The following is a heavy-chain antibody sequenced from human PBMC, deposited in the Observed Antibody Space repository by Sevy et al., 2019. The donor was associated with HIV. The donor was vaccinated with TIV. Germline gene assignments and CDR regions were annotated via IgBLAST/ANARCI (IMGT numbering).Heavy chain of an antibody. CDR3: ADSEDILTGYYPFGH. Sequence: GESLKISCEASGFSFSTYALTWVRQAPGKGLEWVSGITGSGTSTYYADSVKGRFTISRDNSQNTLYLQMNSLRAEDTAVYYCADSEDILTGYYPFGHWGQGTLVTVSS. D-gene: IGHD3-9*01. CDR2: ITGSGTST. CDR1: GFSFSTYA. V-gene: IGHV3-23*01. J-gene: IGHJ4*02.